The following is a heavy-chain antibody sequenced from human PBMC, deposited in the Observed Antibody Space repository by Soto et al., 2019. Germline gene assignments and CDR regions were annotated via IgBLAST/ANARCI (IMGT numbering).Heavy chain of an antibody. D-gene: IGHD2-8*01. Sequence: GGSLRLSCAASGFTFDDYAMHWVRQAPGKGLEWVSGISWNSGSIGYADSVKGRFTISRDNAKNSLYLQMNSLRAEDTALYYCAKDMGYCTNGVCPNDAFDIWGQGTMVTVSS. V-gene: IGHV3-9*01. CDR1: GFTFDDYA. CDR3: AKDMGYCTNGVCPNDAFDI. CDR2: ISWNSGSI. J-gene: IGHJ3*02.